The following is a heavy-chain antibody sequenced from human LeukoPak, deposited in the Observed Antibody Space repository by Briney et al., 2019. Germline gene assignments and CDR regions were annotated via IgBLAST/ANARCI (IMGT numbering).Heavy chain of an antibody. CDR1: GGSISSYY. V-gene: IGHV4-59*01. CDR2: IYYSGST. Sequence: SETLSLTCTVSGGSISSYYWSWIRQPPGKGMEWIGYIYYSGSTNYNPSLKSRVTISVDTSKNQFSLKLSSVTAADTAVYYCARSPRRWFDPWGQGTLVTVSS. CDR3: ARSPRRWFDP. J-gene: IGHJ5*02.